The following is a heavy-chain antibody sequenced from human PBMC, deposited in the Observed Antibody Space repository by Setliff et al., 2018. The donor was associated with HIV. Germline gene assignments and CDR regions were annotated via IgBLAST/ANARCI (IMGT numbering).Heavy chain of an antibody. CDR2: IYYSGST. V-gene: IGHV4-39*07. Sequence: ASETLSLTCTVSGGSISSSSYYWGWIRQPPGKGLEWIGSIYYSGSTTYNPSLKSRLTISIYTSKNRFSLKLKSVTAADTAVYCCAREPATYNGYNWDYYGTDLWGQGTTVTVSS. CDR1: GGSISSSSYY. J-gene: IGHJ6*02. D-gene: IGHD5-12*01. CDR3: AREPATYNGYNWDYYGTDL.